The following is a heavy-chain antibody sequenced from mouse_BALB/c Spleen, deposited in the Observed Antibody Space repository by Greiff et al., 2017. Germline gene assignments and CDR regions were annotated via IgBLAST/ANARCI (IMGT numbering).Heavy chain of an antibody. CDR1: GFTFSDFY. D-gene: IGHD2-4*01. CDR2: SRNKANDYTT. CDR3: ARDALTMITTAWFAY. Sequence: EVKLMESGGGLVQPGGSLRLSCATSGFTFSDFYMGWVRQPPGKRLEWIAASRNKANDYTTEYSASVKGRFIVSRDTSQSILYLQMNALRAEDTAIYYCARDALTMITTAWFAYWGQGTLVTVSA. V-gene: IGHV7-1*02. J-gene: IGHJ3*01.